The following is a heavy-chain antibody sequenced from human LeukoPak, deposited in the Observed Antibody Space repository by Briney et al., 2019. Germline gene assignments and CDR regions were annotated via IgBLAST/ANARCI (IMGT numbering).Heavy chain of an antibody. CDR2: ISGSGGST. D-gene: IGHD3-3*01. CDR1: GFTFSSYA. Sequence: GGSLRLSCAASGFTFSSYAMSWVRQAPGKGLEWVSAISGSGGSTYYADSVKGRFTISRDNSKNTLYLQMNSVRAEDTAVYYCANCVVDYDFWSGPDDYWGQGTLVTVCS. J-gene: IGHJ4*02. CDR3: ANCVVDYDFWSGPDDY. V-gene: IGHV3-23*01.